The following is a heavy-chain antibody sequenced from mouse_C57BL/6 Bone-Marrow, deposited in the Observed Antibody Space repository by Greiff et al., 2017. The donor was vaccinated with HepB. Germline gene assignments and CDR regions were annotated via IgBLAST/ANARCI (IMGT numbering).Heavy chain of an antibody. CDR2: ISSGGSYT. J-gene: IGHJ3*01. V-gene: IGHV5-6*02. CDR3: ARRGYSKGGFAY. Sequence: EVKLMESGGDLVKPGESLKLSCAASGFTFSSYGMSWVRQTPDKRLEWVATISSGGSYTYYPDSVKGRFTISRDNAKNTLYLQMSSLKSEDTAMYYCARRGYSKGGFAYWGQGTLVTVSA. D-gene: IGHD2-5*01. CDR1: GFTFSSYG.